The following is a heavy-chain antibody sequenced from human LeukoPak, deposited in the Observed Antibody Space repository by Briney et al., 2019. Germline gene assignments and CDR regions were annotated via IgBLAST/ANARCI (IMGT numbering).Heavy chain of an antibody. Sequence: SETLSLTCTVSGGSISSYYWSWIRQPPGKGLEWIGSIYYSGSTYYNPSLKSRVTISVDTSKNQFSLKLSSVTAADTAVYYCASGRYFDWLYYGMDVWGQGTTVTVSS. V-gene: IGHV4-59*05. D-gene: IGHD3-9*01. CDR3: ASGRYFDWLYYGMDV. J-gene: IGHJ6*02. CDR1: GGSISSYY. CDR2: IYYSGST.